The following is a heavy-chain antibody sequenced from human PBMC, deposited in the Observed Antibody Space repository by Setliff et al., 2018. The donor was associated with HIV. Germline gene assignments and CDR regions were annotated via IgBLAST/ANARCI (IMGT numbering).Heavy chain of an antibody. CDR2: IHPIDSDI. J-gene: IGHJ3*01. CDR3: ARVGDTSGYYFYIFDL. Sequence: PGESLKISCQGSGYSFTSYWIGWVRQMPEKGLEWMGIIHPIDSDIRYNPSFQGLVTISADKSISTAYLQWSSLKTSDTAMYYCARVGDTSGYYFYIFDLWGQGTMVTVSS. CDR1: GYSFTSYW. V-gene: IGHV5-51*01. D-gene: IGHD3-22*01.